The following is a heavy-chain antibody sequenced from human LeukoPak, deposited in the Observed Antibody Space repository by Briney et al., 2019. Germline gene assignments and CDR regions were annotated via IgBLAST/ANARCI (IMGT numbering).Heavy chain of an antibody. J-gene: IGHJ6*03. CDR2: IYYSGST. CDR1: GVSISSSSYY. CDR3: ARAVLGYYDSWSGYCVYMDV. D-gene: IGHD3-3*01. V-gene: IGHV4-39*07. Sequence: SETLSLTCTVSGVSISSSSYYWGWIRQPPGKGLEWIGSIYYSGSTYYNPSLKSRVTISVDTSKNQFSLKLSSVTAADTAVYYCARAVLGYYDSWSGYCVYMDVWGKGTTVTVSS.